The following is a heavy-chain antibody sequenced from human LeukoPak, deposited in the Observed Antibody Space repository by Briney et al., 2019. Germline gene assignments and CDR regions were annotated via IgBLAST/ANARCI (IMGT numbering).Heavy chain of an antibody. V-gene: IGHV4-38-2*02. Sequence: PSETLSLTCTVSGYSISNGYYWGWIRQPPGTGLEWIGSIYPSGSTFYNPSLKSRVTISVDTSKNQFSLRLSSVTAADTAVYYCARPYASSWYWNWFDPWGQGTLVTVSS. D-gene: IGHD6-13*01. CDR3: ARPYASSWYWNWFDP. CDR2: IYPSGST. J-gene: IGHJ5*02. CDR1: GYSISNGYY.